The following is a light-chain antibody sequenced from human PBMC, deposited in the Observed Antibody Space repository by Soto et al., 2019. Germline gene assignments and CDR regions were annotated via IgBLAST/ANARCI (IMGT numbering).Light chain of an antibody. J-gene: IGKJ5*01. CDR1: RDIRNY. Sequence: DIQMTQSPSSLSASVGDRVTISCQTSRDIRNYVNWYQQKPGRAPKLLIYDASNLEAGVPSRFRGSGSGTDFTFTISRLQPEDIATYYCQQYEDLPTFGQGTRLEIK. CDR2: DAS. CDR3: QQYEDLPT. V-gene: IGKV1-33*01.